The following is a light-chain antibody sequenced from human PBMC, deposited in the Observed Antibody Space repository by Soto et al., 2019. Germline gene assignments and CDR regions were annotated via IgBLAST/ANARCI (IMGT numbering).Light chain of an antibody. CDR2: QNN. V-gene: IGLV3-1*01. CDR1: KLGDNY. J-gene: IGLJ1*01. Sequence: SYELTQPPSVSVSPGQTASITCSGDKLGDNYASWYQQKPGQSPVLVIYQNNKRPSGIPERFSGSNSGNTATLTISGTQAMDEADYYCQAWDSSIFVFGTGTKVTVL. CDR3: QAWDSSIFV.